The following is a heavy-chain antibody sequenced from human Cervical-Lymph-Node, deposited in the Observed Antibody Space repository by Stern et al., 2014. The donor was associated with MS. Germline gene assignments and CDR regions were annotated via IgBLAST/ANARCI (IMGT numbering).Heavy chain of an antibody. CDR1: GYSFTDYY. CDR3: QAFPAY. V-gene: IGHV1-2*02. J-gene: IGHJ4*02. CDR2: INPSIGVT. Sequence: QMQLVQSGAEVKKPGASVKVSCRSSGYSFTDYYFHWVRQAPGQGLEWMGCINPSIGVTHYAQQFQGRVTMTRGSSMNTAYMGMSRLRSDDTAVYYCQAFPAYWGQGTLITVSS.